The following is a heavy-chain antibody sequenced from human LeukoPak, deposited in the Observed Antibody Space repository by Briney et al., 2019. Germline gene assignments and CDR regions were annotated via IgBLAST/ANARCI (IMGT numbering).Heavy chain of an antibody. CDR2: ISYDGSNK. J-gene: IGHJ4*02. CDR1: GFTFSSYS. CDR3: GRGRGGGYCTHGVCYGDYFDY. V-gene: IGHV3-30*03. D-gene: IGHD2-8*01. Sequence: PGGSLRLSCAASGFTFSSYSMNWVRQAPGKGLEWVALISYDGSNKNYADSVKGRFTISRDNSKSTLFLQMNSLRAEDTAVYYCGRGRGGGYCTHGVCYGDYFDYWGQGTLVTVSS.